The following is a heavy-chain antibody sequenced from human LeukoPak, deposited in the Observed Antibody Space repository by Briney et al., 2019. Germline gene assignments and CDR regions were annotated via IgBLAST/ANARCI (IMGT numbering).Heavy chain of an antibody. CDR2: IRSKAYGGTT. CDR3: TTSRLKRANGEYWGAFEI. D-gene: IGHD2-8*02. Sequence: PGRSLRLSCTASGFTFGDYAMSWFRQAPGKGLEWVGFIRSKAYGGTTEYAASVKGRFTISRDDSKNTLYLQMNSLKTEDTAVYYCTTSRLKRANGEYWGAFEIWGRGTMVTVSS. J-gene: IGHJ3*02. V-gene: IGHV3-49*03. CDR1: GFTFGDYA.